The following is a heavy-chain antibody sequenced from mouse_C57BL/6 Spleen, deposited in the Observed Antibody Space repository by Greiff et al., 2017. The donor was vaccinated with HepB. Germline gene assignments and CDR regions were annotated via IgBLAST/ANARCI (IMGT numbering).Heavy chain of an antibody. CDR1: GFTFSSYA. Sequence: EVQVVESGGGLVKPGGSLKLSCAASGFTFSSYAMSWVRQTPEKRLEWVATISDGGRYTYYPDNVKGRFTISRDNAKNNLYLQMSHLKSEDTAMYYCARMPDYYGSRDYWGQGTTLTVSS. D-gene: IGHD1-1*01. CDR2: ISDGGRYT. J-gene: IGHJ2*01. CDR3: ARMPDYYGSRDY. V-gene: IGHV5-4*01.